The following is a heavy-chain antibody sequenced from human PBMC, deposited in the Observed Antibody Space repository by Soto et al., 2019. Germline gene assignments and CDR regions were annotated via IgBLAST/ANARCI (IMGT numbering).Heavy chain of an antibody. J-gene: IGHJ4*02. Sequence: KVSCKGSGHTFTSYWIVWVRQLPGKGLEWMGIIYPGDSDTRYSPSFQGQVTISADRSISTAYLQWSSLKASDTAMYYCARQVEMATTGFDYWGQGTLVTVSS. D-gene: IGHD1-1*01. V-gene: IGHV5-51*01. CDR1: GHTFTSYW. CDR3: ARQVEMATTGFDY. CDR2: IYPGDSDT.